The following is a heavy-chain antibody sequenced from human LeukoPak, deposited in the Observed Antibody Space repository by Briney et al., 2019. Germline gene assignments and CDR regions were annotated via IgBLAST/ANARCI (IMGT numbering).Heavy chain of an antibody. CDR1: GGTFSSYA. D-gene: IGHD5-18*01. CDR2: IIPIFGTA. J-gene: IGHJ6*02. Sequence: SVKVSCTASGGTFSSYAISWVRQAPGQGLEWMGGIIPIFGTANYAQKFQGRVTITADESTSTAYMELSSLRSEDTAVYYCARPDTAMEGRGIYGMDVWGQGTTVTVSS. CDR3: ARPDTAMEGRGIYGMDV. V-gene: IGHV1-69*13.